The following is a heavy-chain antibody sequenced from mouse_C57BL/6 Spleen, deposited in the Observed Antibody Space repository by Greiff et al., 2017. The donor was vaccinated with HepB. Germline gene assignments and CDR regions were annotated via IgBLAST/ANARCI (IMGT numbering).Heavy chain of an antibody. CDR2: ISDGGSYT. V-gene: IGHV5-4*01. D-gene: IGHD1-1*01. Sequence: EVQLVESGGGLVKPGGSLKLSCAASGFTFSSYAMSWVRQTPEKRLEWVATISDGGSYTYYPDNVKGRFTISRDNAKNNLYLQMSHLKSEDTAMYYCARENPITTVVEGDYFDYWGQGTTLTVSS. CDR1: GFTFSSYA. CDR3: ARENPITTVVEGDYFDY. J-gene: IGHJ2*01.